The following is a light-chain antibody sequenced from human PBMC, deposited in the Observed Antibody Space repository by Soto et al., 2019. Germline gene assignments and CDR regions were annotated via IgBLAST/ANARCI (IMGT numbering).Light chain of an antibody. J-gene: IGLJ2*01. CDR1: SSNIGNNY. CDR2: DNN. CDR3: GTWDSSLSAVV. Sequence: QSVLTQPPSVSAAPGQKVTISCSGSSSNIGNNYESWYQQLPGTAPKLLIYDNNKRPSGIPDRFSGSKSGTSATLGITGLETGDEADYYCGTWDSSLSAVVFGGRTKVTVL. V-gene: IGLV1-51*01.